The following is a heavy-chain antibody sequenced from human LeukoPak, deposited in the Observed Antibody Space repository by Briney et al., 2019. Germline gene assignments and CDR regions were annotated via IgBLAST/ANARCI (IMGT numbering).Heavy chain of an antibody. CDR2: IIPILGIA. D-gene: IGHD1-26*01. CDR1: GGTFSSYA. V-gene: IGHV1-69*04. CDR3: AREGVGATTGVTDY. J-gene: IGHJ4*02. Sequence: GASVKVSCKASGGTFSSYAISWVRQAPGQGLEWMGRIIPILGIANYAQKFQGRVTITADKSTSTAYMELSSPRSEDTAVYYCAREGVGATTGVTDYWGQGTLVTVSS.